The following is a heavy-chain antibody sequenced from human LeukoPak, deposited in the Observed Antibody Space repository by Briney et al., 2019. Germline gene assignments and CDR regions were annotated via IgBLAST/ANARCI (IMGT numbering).Heavy chain of an antibody. CDR2: IYYSGST. CDR1: GGSIRNYL. Sequence: GALSHTRPVSGGSIRNYLWRWIRPPLGRGLEWIGHIYYSGSTNYKPSLQRGVTISVDTSKNQCSLKLSSVTAANTAVNDWARAGGGYSYGFSVDYWGQGTLVTVSS. D-gene: IGHD5-18*01. J-gene: IGHJ4*02. V-gene: IGHV4-59*01. CDR3: ARAGGGYSYGFSVDY.